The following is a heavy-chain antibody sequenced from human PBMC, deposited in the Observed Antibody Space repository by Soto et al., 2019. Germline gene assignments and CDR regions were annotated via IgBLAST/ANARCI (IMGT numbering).Heavy chain of an antibody. CDR1: GYTFTSYG. CDR3: ARAVENPPGRFLEWLFDYYYGMDV. J-gene: IGHJ6*02. CDR2: ISAYNGNT. D-gene: IGHD3-3*01. V-gene: IGHV1-18*01. Sequence: GASVKVSCKASGYTFTSYGISWVRQAPGQGLEWMGWISAYNGNTNYAQKLQGRVTMTTDTSTSTAYMELRSLRSDDTAVYYCARAVENPPGRFLEWLFDYYYGMDVWGQGTRVTVSS.